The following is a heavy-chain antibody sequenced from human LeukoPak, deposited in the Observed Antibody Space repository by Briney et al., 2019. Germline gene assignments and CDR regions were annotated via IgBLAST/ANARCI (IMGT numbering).Heavy chain of an antibody. J-gene: IGHJ4*02. D-gene: IGHD6-19*01. Sequence: GGSLRLSCAASGFTFTTYAMHWVRQAPGKGLEWVAVISYDGSNKYYADSVEGRFTISRDNSKNTLYLQMNSLRAEDTAVYYCARSTVKIAVPGALDFWGQGTLVTVSS. V-gene: IGHV3-30-3*01. CDR2: ISYDGSNK. CDR3: ARSTVKIAVPGALDF. CDR1: GFTFTTYA.